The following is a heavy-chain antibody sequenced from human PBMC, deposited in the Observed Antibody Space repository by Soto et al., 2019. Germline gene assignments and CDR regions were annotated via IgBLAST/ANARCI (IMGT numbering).Heavy chain of an antibody. CDR1: GFTFSSYG. CDR3: AKSNYYDSSGYIDY. D-gene: IGHD3-22*01. CDR2: ISYDGSNK. V-gene: IGHV3-30*18. Sequence: GGSLRLSCAASGFTFSSYGMHWVRQAPGKGPEWVAVISYDGSNKYYADSVKGRFTISRDNSKNTLYLQMNSLRAEDTAVYYCAKSNYYDSSGYIDYWGQGTLVTVS. J-gene: IGHJ4*02.